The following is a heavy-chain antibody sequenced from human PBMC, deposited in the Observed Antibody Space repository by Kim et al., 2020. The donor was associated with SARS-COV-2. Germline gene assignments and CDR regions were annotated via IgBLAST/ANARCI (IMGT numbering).Heavy chain of an antibody. CDR2: IIPIFGTA. CDR1: GGTFSSYA. D-gene: IGHD2-2*01. Sequence: SVKVSCKASGGTFSSYAISWVRQAPGQGLEWMGGIIPIFGTANYAQKFQGRVTITADESTSTAYMELSSLRSEDTAVYYCATPVNQLGDGMDVWGQGTTVTVSS. J-gene: IGHJ6*02. V-gene: IGHV1-69*13. CDR3: ATPVNQLGDGMDV.